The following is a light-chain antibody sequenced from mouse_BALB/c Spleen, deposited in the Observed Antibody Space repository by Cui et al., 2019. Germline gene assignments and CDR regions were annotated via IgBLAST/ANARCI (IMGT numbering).Light chain of an antibody. Sequence: QIVLTQSPAIMSAPPGARVTMTCTASSSVSSSYLHWYQQKPGSSPKLWIYSTSNLASGVPARFSGSGSGTSYSLTISSMEAEDAATYYCHQYHRSPRTFGGGTKLEIK. CDR2: STS. J-gene: IGKJ1*01. CDR1: SSVSSSY. CDR3: HQYHRSPRT. V-gene: IGKV4-74*01.